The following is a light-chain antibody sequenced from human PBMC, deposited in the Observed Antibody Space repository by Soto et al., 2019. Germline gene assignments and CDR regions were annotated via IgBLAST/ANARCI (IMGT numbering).Light chain of an antibody. Sequence: DIQMTQSPSSLSASVEDRVTITCRASESISRHLNWYQQKPGNAPKLLIYAASSLQNGVPSRFSGSGSGTHSTLTISNLQPGDFPTYYCQESYSTRSITFGQGTRLETK. V-gene: IGKV1-39*01. CDR2: AAS. J-gene: IGKJ5*01. CDR1: ESISRH. CDR3: QESYSTRSIT.